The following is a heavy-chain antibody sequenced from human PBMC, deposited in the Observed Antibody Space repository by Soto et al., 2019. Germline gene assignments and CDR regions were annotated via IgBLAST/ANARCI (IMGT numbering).Heavy chain of an antibody. Sequence: EVQLVESGGGLVQPGGSLRLSCAASGFTFSVYWMHWGRQAPGKGLVWVSRIDSDGSTTSYADSVKGRFTISRDNAKSTRYLQMISLRAEYTAVYYCARTGDSNSGPGVEVWGQGNTVPVS. V-gene: IGHV3-74*01. D-gene: IGHD4-4*01. CDR2: IDSDGSTT. J-gene: IGHJ6*02. CDR3: ARTGDSNSGPGVEV. CDR1: GFTFSVYW.